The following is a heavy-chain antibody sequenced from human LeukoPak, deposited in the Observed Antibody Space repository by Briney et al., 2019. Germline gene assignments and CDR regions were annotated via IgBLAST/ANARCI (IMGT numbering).Heavy chain of an antibody. Sequence: GGSLRLSCAASGFTFSSYAMHCVRQASGKGLEWVAVISYDGSNKYYADSVKGRFTISRDNSKNTLYLQMNSLRAEDTAVYYCARNRVIYYYGMDVWGQGTTVTVFS. D-gene: IGHD3-22*01. CDR1: GFTFSSYA. CDR3: ARNRVIYYYGMDV. V-gene: IGHV3-30-3*01. J-gene: IGHJ6*02. CDR2: ISYDGSNK.